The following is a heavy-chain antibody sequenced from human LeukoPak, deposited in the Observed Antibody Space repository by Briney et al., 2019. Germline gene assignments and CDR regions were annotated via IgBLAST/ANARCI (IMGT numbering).Heavy chain of an antibody. D-gene: IGHD3-10*01. J-gene: IGHJ2*01. Sequence: TGGSLRLSCPASEFSFNAYAMNWVRQAPGKGLEWVASADPGRFVSYRESLKGRFTISRDNARNSLYLQMNSLRADDTAVYYCARAGGGSGDYVWYFDLWGRGTLVTVSS. CDR2: ADPGRFV. CDR3: ARAGGGSGDYVWYFDL. V-gene: IGHV3-69-1*02. CDR1: EFSFNAYA.